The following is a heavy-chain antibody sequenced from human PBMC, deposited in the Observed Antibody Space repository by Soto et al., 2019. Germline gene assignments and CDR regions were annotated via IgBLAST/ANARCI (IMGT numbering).Heavy chain of an antibody. CDR3: ARDTDTTSHYGSLDP. CDR1: GFTFSNYG. Sequence: AGGSLRLSCTTSGFTFSNYGMHWVLQAPGKGLEWVAVFWANGINKYYADSVKGRFTVSRDNSKNTLYLQMDSLRAEDTAMYYCARDTDTTSHYGSLDPWGQGTPVTVSS. J-gene: IGHJ5*02. V-gene: IGHV3-33*01. CDR2: FWANGINK. D-gene: IGHD3-9*01.